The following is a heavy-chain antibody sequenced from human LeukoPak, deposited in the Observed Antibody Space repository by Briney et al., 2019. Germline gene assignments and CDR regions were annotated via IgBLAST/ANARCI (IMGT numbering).Heavy chain of an antibody. CDR3: ARSDYYGLSDV. D-gene: IGHD3-10*01. J-gene: IGHJ6*02. Sequence: SETLSLTCIVSGVSMSPYYWSWVRQPPGKGLEWIGYIYFGGSTTYNPSLKSRVTISVDTSKNHFSLKLKSVTAADTAVYYCARSDYYGLSDVWGQGTTVTVS. CDR2: IYFGGST. CDR1: GVSMSPYY. V-gene: IGHV4-59*01.